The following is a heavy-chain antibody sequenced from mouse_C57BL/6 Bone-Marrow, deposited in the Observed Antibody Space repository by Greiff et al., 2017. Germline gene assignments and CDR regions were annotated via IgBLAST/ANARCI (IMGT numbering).Heavy chain of an antibody. J-gene: IGHJ4*01. CDR2: IYPGDGDT. D-gene: IGHD2-4*01. CDR3: AIYDLDYYAMDY. CDR1: GYAFSSYW. Sequence: QVQLQQSGAELVKPGASVKISCKASGYAFSSYWMNWVKQRPGKGLEWIGQIYPGDGDTNYNGKFKGKATLTADKSSSTAYMQLSSLTSEDSAVYCCAIYDLDYYAMDYWGQGTSVTVSA. V-gene: IGHV1-80*01.